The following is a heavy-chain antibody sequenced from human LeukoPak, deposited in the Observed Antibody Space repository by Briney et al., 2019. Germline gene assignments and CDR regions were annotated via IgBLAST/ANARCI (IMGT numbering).Heavy chain of an antibody. CDR3: ARVGNYRFDP. CDR1: GFTVSSNY. Sequence: GGSLRLSCAASGFTVSSNYMSWVRQAPGKGLEWVSIIYSGDSTNDGDSVKGRFTISRDNSKNTLYLQMNSLRVEDTAVYYCARVGNYRFDPWGQGTLVTVSS. V-gene: IGHV3-66*01. CDR2: IYSGDST. J-gene: IGHJ5*02. D-gene: IGHD1-1*01.